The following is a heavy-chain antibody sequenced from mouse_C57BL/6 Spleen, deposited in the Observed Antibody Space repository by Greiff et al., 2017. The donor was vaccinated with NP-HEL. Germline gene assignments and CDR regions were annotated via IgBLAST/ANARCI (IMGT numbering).Heavy chain of an antibody. Sequence: QVQLQQPGAELVKPGASVKLSCKASGYTFTSYWMHWVKQRPGRGLEWIGRIDPTSGGTKYNEKFKSKATLTVDKPSRTAYMQLSSLTSEDSAGDYCARDDGSSPFDYWGQGTTLTVSS. CDR2: IDPTSGGT. V-gene: IGHV1-72*01. CDR3: ARDDGSSPFDY. CDR1: GYTFTSYW. J-gene: IGHJ2*01. D-gene: IGHD1-1*01.